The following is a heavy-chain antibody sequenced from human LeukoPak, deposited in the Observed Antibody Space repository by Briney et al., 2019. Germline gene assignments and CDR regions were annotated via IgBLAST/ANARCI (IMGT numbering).Heavy chain of an antibody. J-gene: IGHJ6*03. CDR2: IYYSGST. CDR3: ARSIAARRGYYYYYYMDV. Sequence: PSETLSLTCTVFGGSISSHYWSWIRQPPGKGLEWIGYIYYSGSTNYNPSLKSRVTISVDTSKNQFSLKLSSVTAADTAVYYCARSIAARRGYYYYYYMDVWGKGTTVTVSS. V-gene: IGHV4-59*11. CDR1: GGSISSHY. D-gene: IGHD6-6*01.